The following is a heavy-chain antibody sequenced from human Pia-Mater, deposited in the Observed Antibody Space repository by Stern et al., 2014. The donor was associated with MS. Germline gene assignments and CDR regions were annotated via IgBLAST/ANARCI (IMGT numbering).Heavy chain of an antibody. D-gene: IGHD5-24*01. CDR1: GGSISSAEYY. CDR2: IHYSGTT. Sequence: QLQLQESGPGLVKPSQTLSLTCAVTGGSISSAEYYWSWIRQSPGEGLEWIGNIHYSGTTYYNPSLKSRVTISVDTSKNQLSLKLRSVTAADTAVYYCSRDADGYSLVFGYWGRGTLVTVSS. V-gene: IGHV4-30-4*01. J-gene: IGHJ4*02. CDR3: SRDADGYSLVFGY.